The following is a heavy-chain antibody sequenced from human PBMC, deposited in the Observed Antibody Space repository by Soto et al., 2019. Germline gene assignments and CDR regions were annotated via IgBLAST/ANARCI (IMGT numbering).Heavy chain of an antibody. D-gene: IGHD6-19*01. J-gene: IGHJ4*02. V-gene: IGHV1-3*01. CDR1: GYPFPSFE. CDR2: ISNAGSGSI. Sequence: APVKFSCKTCGYPFPSFEIHWIRQAPGQRPEWMGGISNAGSGSIKYSQRFQDRLTISGDKRATTVYMTLSSLRAEDTAVYYCAREVRVPHLAVAGPDYWGQGTLVTVSS. CDR3: AREVRVPHLAVAGPDY.